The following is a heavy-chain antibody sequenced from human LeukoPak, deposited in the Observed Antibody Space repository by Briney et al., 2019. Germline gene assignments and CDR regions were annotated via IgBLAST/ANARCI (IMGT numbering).Heavy chain of an antibody. Sequence: SETLSLTCAVYGGSFSGYYWSWIRQPPGKGLEWIGEINHSGSTNYNPSLKSRVTISVDTSKNQFSLKLSPVTAADTAVYYCARGRIAAAGTGNWFDPWGQGTLVTVSS. V-gene: IGHV4-34*01. CDR1: GGSFSGYY. CDR2: INHSGST. J-gene: IGHJ5*02. D-gene: IGHD6-13*01. CDR3: ARGRIAAAGTGNWFDP.